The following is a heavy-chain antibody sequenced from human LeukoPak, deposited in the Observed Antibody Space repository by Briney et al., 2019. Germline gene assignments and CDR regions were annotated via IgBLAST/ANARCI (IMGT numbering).Heavy chain of an antibody. J-gene: IGHJ4*02. D-gene: IGHD1-1*01. CDR3: AMENGG. CDR2: ISGSGGAS. V-gene: IGHV3-23*01. CDR1: GFTFSNYA. Sequence: GGSLRLSCAASGFTFSNYAVTWVRQAPGKGLEWVSSISGSGGASYYAASVRGRFTISRDNSKNTLFLQMNSLRVEDTALYYCAMENGGWGQGTLVTVSS.